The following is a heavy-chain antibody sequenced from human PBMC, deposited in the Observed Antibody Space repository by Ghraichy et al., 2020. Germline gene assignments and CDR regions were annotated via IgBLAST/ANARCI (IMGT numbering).Heavy chain of an antibody. CDR3: AKDFSRGLLLWFGELLHTKRGIRNGGDY. CDR2: ISYDGSNK. D-gene: IGHD3-10*01. V-gene: IGHV3-30*18. J-gene: IGHJ4*02. Sequence: GGSLRLSCAASGFTFSSYGMHWVRQAPGKGLEWVAVISYDGSNKYYADSVKGRFTISRDNSKNTLYLQMNSLRAEDTAVYYCAKDFSRGLLLWFGELLHTKRGIRNGGDYWGQGTLVTVSS. CDR1: GFTFSSYG.